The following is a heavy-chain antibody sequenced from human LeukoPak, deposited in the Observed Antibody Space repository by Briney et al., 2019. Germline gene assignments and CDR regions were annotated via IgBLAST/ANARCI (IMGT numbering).Heavy chain of an antibody. J-gene: IGHJ3*02. V-gene: IGHV3-9*01. Sequence: GGSLRLSCAASGFTFDDYAMHWVRQAPGKGLEWVSGISWNSGSIGYADSVKGRFTISRDNAKNSLYLQMNSLRAEDTALYYCAKAGTYGSGPIWGQGTMVTVSS. CDR2: ISWNSGSI. D-gene: IGHD3-10*01. CDR3: AKAGTYGSGPI. CDR1: GFTFDDYA.